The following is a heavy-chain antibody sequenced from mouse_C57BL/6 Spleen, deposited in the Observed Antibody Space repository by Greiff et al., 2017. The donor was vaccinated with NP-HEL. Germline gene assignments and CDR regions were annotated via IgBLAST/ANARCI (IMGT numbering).Heavy chain of an antibody. V-gene: IGHV1-78*01. D-gene: IGHD2-5*01. CDR3: ARLRYSNYVYYAMDY. CDR1: GYTFTDHT. Sequence: VQLQQSDAELVKPGASVKISCKVSGYTFTDHTIHWMKQRPEQGLEWIGYIYPRDGSTKYNEKFKGKATLTADKSSSTAYMQLNSLTSEDSAVYFCARLRYSNYVYYAMDYWGQGTSVTVSS. CDR2: IYPRDGST. J-gene: IGHJ4*01.